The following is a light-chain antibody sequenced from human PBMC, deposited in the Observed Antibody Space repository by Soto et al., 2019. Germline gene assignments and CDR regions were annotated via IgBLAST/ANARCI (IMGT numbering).Light chain of an antibody. CDR3: QQYNNWPYT. V-gene: IGKV3-15*01. J-gene: IGKJ2*01. CDR1: QSVSTN. CDR2: GAS. Sequence: EIVMTQSPDTLSVSPGERATLSCRASQSVSTNLAWYQQKPGQAPRLLIDGASTRATGIPARFSGSGSGTEFTLTISSLQSEDFAVYQCQQYNNWPYTFGQGTKLEIK.